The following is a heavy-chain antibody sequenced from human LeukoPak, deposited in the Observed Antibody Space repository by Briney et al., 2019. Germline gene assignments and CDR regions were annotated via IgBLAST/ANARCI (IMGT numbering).Heavy chain of an antibody. CDR3: ARDLFDGYYRWFDP. J-gene: IGHJ5*02. Sequence: SETLSLTCTVSGGSISSSSYYWGWIRQPPGKGLEWIGSIYYSGSTYYNPSLKSRVTISVDTSKNQFSLKLSSVTAADTAVYYCARDLFDGYYRWFDPWGQGTLVTVSS. CDR2: IYYSGST. V-gene: IGHV4-39*07. D-gene: IGHD3-3*01. CDR1: GGSISSSSYY.